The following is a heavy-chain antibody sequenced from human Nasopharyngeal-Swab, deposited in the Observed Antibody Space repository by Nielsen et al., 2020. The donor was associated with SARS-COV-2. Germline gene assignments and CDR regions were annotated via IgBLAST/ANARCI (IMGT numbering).Heavy chain of an antibody. CDR3: ARLAEYSSSSHYYYYGMDV. V-gene: IGHV4-28*01. Sequence: SETLSLTCAVSGYSISSSNWWGWIRQPPGKGLEWIGYIYYSGSTYYNPSLKSRVTMSVDTSKNQFSLKLSSVTAVDTAVYYCARLAEYSSSSHYYYYGMDVWGQGTTVTVSS. CDR2: IYYSGST. CDR1: GYSISSSNW. J-gene: IGHJ6*02. D-gene: IGHD6-6*01.